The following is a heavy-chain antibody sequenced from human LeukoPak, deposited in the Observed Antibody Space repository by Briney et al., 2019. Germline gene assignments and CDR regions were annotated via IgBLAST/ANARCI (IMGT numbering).Heavy chain of an antibody. CDR3: ARQSYDSSGYLYFDY. CDR2: IYPGDSDT. D-gene: IGHD3-22*01. CDR1: GYSFTSYW. Sequence: GESLKISCKGSGYSFTSYWIGWVRQMPGKGLEWMGIIYPGDSDTRYSPSFQGQVTISADKSISTAYLQWSSLKASDTAMYYCARQSYDSSGYLYFDYWGQETLVTVSS. V-gene: IGHV5-51*01. J-gene: IGHJ4*02.